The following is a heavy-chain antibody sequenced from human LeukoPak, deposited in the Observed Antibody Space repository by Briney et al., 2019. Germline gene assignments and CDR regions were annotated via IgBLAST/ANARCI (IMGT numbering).Heavy chain of an antibody. J-gene: IGHJ4*02. Sequence: ASVKVSCKASGYTFTGYYMHWVRQAPGQGLEWMGWINPNSGGTNYAQKFQGRVTMTRDTSISTAYMELSRLRSDDTAVYYCARGDMGATTDYFDYWGQGTLVTVSS. CDR1: GYTFTGYY. V-gene: IGHV1-2*02. CDR2: INPNSGGT. CDR3: ARGDMGATTDYFDY. D-gene: IGHD1-26*01.